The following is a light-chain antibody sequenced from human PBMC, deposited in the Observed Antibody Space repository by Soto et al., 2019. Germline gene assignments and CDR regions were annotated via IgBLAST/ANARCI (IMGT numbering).Light chain of an antibody. CDR1: QIISSW. J-gene: IGKJ4*01. V-gene: IGKV1-5*03. Sequence: DVQMTQSPATLSGSVGDRVTITCLASQIISSWLAWYQQKPGKAPKLLIYKASTLKSGVPSRFSGSGSGTEFTLTISSLQPDDFATYYCQQYNSYPLTFGGGTKVDI. CDR2: KAS. CDR3: QQYNSYPLT.